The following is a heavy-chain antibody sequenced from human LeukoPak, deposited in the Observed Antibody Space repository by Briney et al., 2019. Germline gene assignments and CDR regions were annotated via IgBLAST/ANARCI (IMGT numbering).Heavy chain of an antibody. D-gene: IGHD3-9*01. CDR1: GYTFTGYY. V-gene: IGHV1-2*02. CDR2: INPNSGGT. J-gene: IGHJ6*02. Sequence: RASVKVSCKASGYTFTGYYMHWVRHAPGQGLEWMGWINPNSGGTNYAQKFQGRGTMTRDTSISTAYMELSRLRSDDTAVYYCARGDYYDILTGYPYYYYGIDVWGQGTTVTVSS. CDR3: ARGDYYDILTGYPYYYYGIDV.